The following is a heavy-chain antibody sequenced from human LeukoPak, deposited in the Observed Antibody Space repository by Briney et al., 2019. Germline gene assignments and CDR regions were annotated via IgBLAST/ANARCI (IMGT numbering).Heavy chain of an antibody. J-gene: IGHJ6*03. CDR1: GGSTSSYY. D-gene: IGHD6-25*01. V-gene: IGHV4-4*07. CDR3: AREPEQRRMYYYYYYMDV. CDR2: SYTSGST. Sequence: PSETMSPTRIVAGGSTSSYYWRWIRQPAKNGMGWIGRSYTSGSTNYNPSLKTRVSMSVDTSKNQSSLKLSSVTAADTAVYYGAREPEQRRMYYYYYYMDVWGKGTTVTVSS.